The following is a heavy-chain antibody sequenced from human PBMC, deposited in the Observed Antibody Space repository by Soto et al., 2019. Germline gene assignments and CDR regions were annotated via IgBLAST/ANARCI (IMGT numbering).Heavy chain of an antibody. D-gene: IGHD1-20*01. CDR1: GFTFSSYS. CDR3: ARAGAITGTITNWFDP. Sequence: DVQLLESGGGLVKPGGSLRLSCAASGFTFSSYSMNWVRQAPGKGLEWVSSISSSSSYIYYADSVKGRFTISRDNAKNSLYLQMNSLRAEDTAVYYCARAGAITGTITNWFDPWGQGTLVTVSS. CDR2: ISSSSSYI. V-gene: IGHV3-21*01. J-gene: IGHJ5*02.